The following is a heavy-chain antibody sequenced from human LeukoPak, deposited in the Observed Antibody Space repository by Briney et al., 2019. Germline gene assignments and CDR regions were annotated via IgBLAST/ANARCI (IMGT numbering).Heavy chain of an antibody. CDR2: INHSGST. CDR3: ARGGYYDYVWGSYRTYYFDY. Sequence: PSETLSLTCAVYGGSFSGYYWSWIRQPPGKELEWIGEINHSGSTNYNPSLKSRVTISVDTSKNQFSLKLSSVAAADTAVYYCARGGYYDYVWGSYRTYYFDYWGQGTLVTVSS. CDR1: GGSFSGYY. V-gene: IGHV4-34*01. D-gene: IGHD3-16*02. J-gene: IGHJ4*02.